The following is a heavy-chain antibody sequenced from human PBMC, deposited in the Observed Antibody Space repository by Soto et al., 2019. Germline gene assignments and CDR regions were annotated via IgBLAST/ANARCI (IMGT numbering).Heavy chain of an antibody. J-gene: IGHJ6*02. D-gene: IGHD2-2*01. CDR2: IYTSGST. CDR3: PREGGLSTSSWDG. Sequence: QVQLQEPGPGLVKPSDTLSLTCTVSGGSISSYYCSWIRQPAGQGLEWIGRIYTSGSTNYNPSIKSRVTMPVDTSKNQFSLKRSAVTVADSDVYYCPREGGLSTSSWDGWSQGTTVTVS. CDR1: GGSISSYY. V-gene: IGHV4-4*07.